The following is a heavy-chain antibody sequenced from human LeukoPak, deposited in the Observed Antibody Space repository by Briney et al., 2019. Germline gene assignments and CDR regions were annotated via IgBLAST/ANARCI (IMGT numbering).Heavy chain of an antibody. CDR2: ISYDGSNK. CDR3: AKDLFGYQLLTWVGSAFDI. J-gene: IGHJ3*02. V-gene: IGHV3-30*18. CDR1: GFTFSSYG. D-gene: IGHD2-2*01. Sequence: GGSLRLSCAASGFTFSSYGMHWVRQAPGKGLEWVAVISYDGSNKYYADSVKGRFTISRDSSKNTLYLQMNSLRAEDTAVYYCAKDLFGYQLLTWVGSAFDIWGQGTMVTVSS.